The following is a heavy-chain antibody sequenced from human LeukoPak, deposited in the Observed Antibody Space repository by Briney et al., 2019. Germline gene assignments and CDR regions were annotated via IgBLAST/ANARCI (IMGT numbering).Heavy chain of an antibody. D-gene: IGHD1-1*01. J-gene: IGHJ4*02. V-gene: IGHV3-23*01. Sequence: GGSLRLSCAASGFTFSSSAMTWVRQAPGKGLEWVSGISGGGGTTYYADSAKGRFTISRNNSKKTLYLQMNGLRAEDTAVYYCAKEEAPTTWIGYWGQGTLVTVSS. CDR3: AKEEAPTTWIGY. CDR1: GFTFSSSA. CDR2: ISGGGGTT.